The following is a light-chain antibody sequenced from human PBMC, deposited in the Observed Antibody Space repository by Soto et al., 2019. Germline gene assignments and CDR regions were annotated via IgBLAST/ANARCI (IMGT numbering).Light chain of an antibody. CDR2: GAS. V-gene: IGKV3-20*01. CDR1: QSVSSSY. J-gene: IGKJ2*01. Sequence: IVLTQSPGTLSLSPGERATLSCRASQSVSSSYLAWYQQKPGQAPRLLIYGASSRATGIPDRFSGSGSGTDFTLTISRLEPEDFAVYYCQQYGSSLIYTFGQGTKLEIK. CDR3: QQYGSSLIYT.